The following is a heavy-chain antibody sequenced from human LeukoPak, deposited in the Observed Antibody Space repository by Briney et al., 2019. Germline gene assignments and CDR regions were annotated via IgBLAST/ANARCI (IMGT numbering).Heavy chain of an antibody. V-gene: IGHV3-23*01. Sequence: AGGSLRLSCAASGFTFSSYTMSWVRQAPGKGLEWVSTITTSDGNPYYADSVKGRFTVSRDNSKNTLFLQMNSLRAEDTAVYYCAKDGGLWVSAHWGDSWGRGTLVTASS. J-gene: IGHJ4*02. CDR2: ITTSDGNP. CDR3: AKDGGLWVSAHWGDS. CDR1: GFTFSSYT. D-gene: IGHD7-27*01.